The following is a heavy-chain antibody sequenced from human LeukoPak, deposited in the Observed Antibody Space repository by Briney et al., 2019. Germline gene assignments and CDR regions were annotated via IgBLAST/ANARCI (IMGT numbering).Heavy chain of an antibody. D-gene: IGHD2-2*01. V-gene: IGHV3-23*01. J-gene: IGHJ4*02. CDR3: AKGTLDIVVVPAAPKVYYFDY. CDR1: RFTFSSYA. CDR2: ISSSGGST. Sequence: GSLRLSCAASRFTFSSYAMSWVRQAPGKGLEWVSAISSSGGSTYYADSVKGRFTISRDNSKNTLYLQMNSLRAEDTAVYYCAKGTLDIVVVPAAPKVYYFDYWGQGTLVTVSS.